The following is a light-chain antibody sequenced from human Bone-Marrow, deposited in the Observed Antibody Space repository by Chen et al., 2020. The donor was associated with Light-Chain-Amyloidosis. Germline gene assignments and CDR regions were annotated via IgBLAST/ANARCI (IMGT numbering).Light chain of an antibody. CDR3: SSYTITNTLV. V-gene: IGLV2-14*01. CDR2: EVT. Sequence: QSALTQPASLSGSPGQSITLSCTGTSSDVGGDNHVSWYHQHPDKAPKLMSYEVTNRPSWVPDRFSGSKSDNTASLTISGLQTEDEADYFCSSYTITNTLVFGSGTRVTVL. J-gene: IGLJ1*01. CDR1: SSDVGGDNH.